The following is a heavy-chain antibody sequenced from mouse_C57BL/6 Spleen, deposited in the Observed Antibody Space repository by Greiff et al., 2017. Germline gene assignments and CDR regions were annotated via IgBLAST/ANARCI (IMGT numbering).Heavy chain of an antibody. CDR3: ARSGLDGYYGY. CDR2: IHPNSGST. J-gene: IGHJ2*01. CDR1: GYTFTSYW. Sequence: QVQLKQPGAELVKPGASVKLSCKASGYTFTSYWMHWVKQRPGQGLEWIGMIHPNSGSTNYNEKFKSKATLTVDKSSSTAYMQLSSLTSEDSAVYYCARSGLDGYYGYWGQGTTLTVSS. V-gene: IGHV1-64*01. D-gene: IGHD2-3*01.